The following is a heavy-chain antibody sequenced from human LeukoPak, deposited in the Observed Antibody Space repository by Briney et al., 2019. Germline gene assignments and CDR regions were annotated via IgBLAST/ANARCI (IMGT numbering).Heavy chain of an antibody. CDR3: AKRVVVTATTYYFDY. CDR2: ISGSGSST. J-gene: IGHJ4*02. CDR1: GFIFSSYA. V-gene: IGHV3-23*01. Sequence: GGSLRLSCAASGFIFSSYAMSWVRQAPGKGLEWVSGISGSGSSTSYADSVKGRFTISRDNSKNTLYLQMNGLRAEDTAVYYCAKRVVVTATTYYFDYWGQGTLVTVSS. D-gene: IGHD2-21*02.